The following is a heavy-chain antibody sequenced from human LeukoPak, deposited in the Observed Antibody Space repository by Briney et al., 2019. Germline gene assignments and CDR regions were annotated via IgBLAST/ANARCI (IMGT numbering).Heavy chain of an antibody. V-gene: IGHV4-39*07. J-gene: IGHJ5*02. CDR2: IYYSGST. D-gene: IGHD3-10*01. Sequence: SETLSLTCTVSGGSISSSYSWGWIRQPPGKGLEWIGNIYYSGSTYYNSSLKSRVTMSVDTSKNQFSLKLSSVTAADTAVYYCARDSGTTGEVKFDPWGQGTLVTVSS. CDR3: ARDSGTTGEVKFDP. CDR1: GGSISSSYS.